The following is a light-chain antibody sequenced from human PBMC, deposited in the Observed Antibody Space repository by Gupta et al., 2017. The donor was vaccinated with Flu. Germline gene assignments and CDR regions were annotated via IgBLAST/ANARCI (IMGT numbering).Light chain of an antibody. V-gene: IGLV3-21*02. CDR2: DSN. CDR3: QLWDSGSDQGV. Sequence: SYVLTQPPSASVAPGQTASLTCGGPNVGSRHVHWYQQRPGQAPILVVHDSNVRPSGSPARFSGANSGNTATLTINRVDAGDEADYYCQLWDSGSDQGVFGGGTRLSVL. J-gene: IGLJ3*02. CDR1: NVGSRH.